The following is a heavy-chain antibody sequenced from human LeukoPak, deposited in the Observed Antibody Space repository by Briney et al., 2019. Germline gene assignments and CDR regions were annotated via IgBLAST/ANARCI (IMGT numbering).Heavy chain of an antibody. CDR2: IIPIFGTA. V-gene: IGHV1-69*06. CDR1: RGTFSSYA. CDR3: ARVGIGNKGLFAY. Sequence: ASVKVSCKASRGTFSSYAISWVRQAPGQGLEWMGGIIPIFGTANYAQKFQGRVTITADKSTSTAYMELSSLRSEDTAVYYCARVGIGNKGLFAYWGQGTLVTVSS. D-gene: IGHD2-15*01. J-gene: IGHJ4*02.